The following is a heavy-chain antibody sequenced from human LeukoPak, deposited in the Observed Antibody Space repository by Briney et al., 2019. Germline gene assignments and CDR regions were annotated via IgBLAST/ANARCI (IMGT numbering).Heavy chain of an antibody. CDR1: GPSISSTIYY. D-gene: IGHD2-2*01. J-gene: IGHJ5*02. Sequence: PSETLSLTCTVSGPSISSTIYYWGWIRQPPGKGLEWIGSMHSSGSTYYNPSLKSRVTISIDTSKNQFSLKLSSVTAADTAVYYCARVGGSRMIPNGWFDPWGQGTLVTVSS. CDR2: MHSSGST. CDR3: ARVGGSRMIPNGWFDP. V-gene: IGHV4-39*07.